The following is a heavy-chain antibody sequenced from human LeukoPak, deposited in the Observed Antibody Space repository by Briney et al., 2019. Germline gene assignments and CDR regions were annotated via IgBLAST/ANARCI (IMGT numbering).Heavy chain of an antibody. Sequence: AYNGNTNYAQKLQGRVTMTTDTSTSTAYMELRSLRSDDTAVYYCARDYGLDYYDSSGYPYWGQGTLVTVSS. CDR3: ARDYGLDYYDSSGYPY. CDR2: AYNGNT. J-gene: IGHJ4*02. D-gene: IGHD3-22*01. V-gene: IGHV1-18*01.